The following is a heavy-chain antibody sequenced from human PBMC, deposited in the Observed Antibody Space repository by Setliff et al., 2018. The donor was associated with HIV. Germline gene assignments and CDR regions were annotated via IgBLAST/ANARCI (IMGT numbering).Heavy chain of an antibody. CDR3: ARENGWLFGWFDP. D-gene: IGHD3-22*01. Sequence: PSETLSLTCTVSGDSIASGGYSWTWIRQPPGKALEWIGYIYYSGGTSYRGTTYYNPSVASRITISGDTSKNQFSLKLTSVTAADTAIYYCARENGWLFGWFDPWGQGTPVTVSS. J-gene: IGHJ5*02. CDR2: IYYSGGT. V-gene: IGHV4-30-4*07. CDR1: GDSIASGGYS.